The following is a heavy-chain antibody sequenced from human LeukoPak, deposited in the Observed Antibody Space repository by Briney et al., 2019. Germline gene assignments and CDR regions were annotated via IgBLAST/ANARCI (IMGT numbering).Heavy chain of an antibody. CDR1: GFTFSNAW. D-gene: IGHD5-12*01. V-gene: IGHV3-15*01. Sequence: GGSLRLSCAASGFTFSNAWMSWVRQAPGKGLEWVGRIKSKTDGGTTDYAAPVKGRFTISRDDSKNTLYLQMNSLRAEDTAAYYCARERDIVALYYFDYWGQGTLVTVSS. CDR3: ARERDIVALYYFDY. J-gene: IGHJ4*02. CDR2: IKSKTDGGTT.